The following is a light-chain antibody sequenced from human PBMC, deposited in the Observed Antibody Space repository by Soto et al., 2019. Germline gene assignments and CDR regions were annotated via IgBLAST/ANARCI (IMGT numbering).Light chain of an antibody. CDR3: QQYYATPPWT. CDR1: QSVLYSGNNKNH. J-gene: IGKJ1*01. CDR2: WAS. Sequence: DIVMTQSPDSLVVSLGERATINCKSSQSVLYSGNNKNHLAWYQQQPGQPPKLLIYWASTRESGVPDRFSGSGSGTDFTLTISSLQAEDVAVYYCQQYYATPPWTFGQGTKVDIK. V-gene: IGKV4-1*01.